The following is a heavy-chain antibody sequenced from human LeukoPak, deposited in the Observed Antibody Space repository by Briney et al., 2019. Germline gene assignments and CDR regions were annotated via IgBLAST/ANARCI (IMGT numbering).Heavy chain of an antibody. V-gene: IGHV4-61*02. J-gene: IGHJ4*02. Sequence: SETLSLTCTVSGGSISSGSYYWSWIRQPAGKGLEWIGRIYTSGITNYNPSLKSRVTISLDTSKNQFSLKLSSVTAADTAVYYCAAGDDFWSGSLGHWGQGTLVTVSS. CDR2: IYTSGIT. CDR1: GGSISSGSYY. D-gene: IGHD3-3*01. CDR3: AAGDDFWSGSLGH.